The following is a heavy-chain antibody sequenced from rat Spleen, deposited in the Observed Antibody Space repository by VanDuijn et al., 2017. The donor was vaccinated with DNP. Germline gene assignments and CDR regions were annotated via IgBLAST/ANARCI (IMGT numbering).Heavy chain of an antibody. CDR3: ARGSGERYWSFDF. J-gene: IGHJ1*01. V-gene: IGHV5S13*01. Sequence: EVQLVESGGGLVQPGRSLKLSCAVSGFTFSNHGMAWVRQAPTKGLEWVASISSGGDITDYRDSVKGRCTISRDNAKNTLYLQMNSLRSEDTATYYCARGSGERYWSFDFWGPGTMVTVSS. CDR2: ISSGGDIT. CDR1: GFTFSNHG. D-gene: IGHD4-3*01.